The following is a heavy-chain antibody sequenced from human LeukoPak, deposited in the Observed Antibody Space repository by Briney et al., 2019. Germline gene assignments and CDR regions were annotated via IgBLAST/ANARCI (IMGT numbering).Heavy chain of an antibody. CDR2: IYYSGST. CDR3: ARDVYYYDSSGYSNFDY. D-gene: IGHD3-22*01. CDR1: GGSISSYY. J-gene: IGHJ4*02. Sequence: PSETLSLTCTVSGGSISSYYWSWIRQPPGKGLEWIGYIYYSGSTNYNPSLKSRVTMSVDTSKNQFSLKLSSVTAADTAVYYCARDVYYYDSSGYSNFDYWGQGTLVTVSS. V-gene: IGHV4-59*12.